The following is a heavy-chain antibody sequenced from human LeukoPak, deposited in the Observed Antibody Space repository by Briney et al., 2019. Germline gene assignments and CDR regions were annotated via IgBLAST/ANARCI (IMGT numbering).Heavy chain of an antibody. CDR2: INHSGST. Sequence: SETLSLTCAVYGGSFSGYYWSWIRQPPGKGLEWIGEINHSGSTNYNPSLKSRVTISVDTSKNQFSLKLSSVTAADTAVYYCARLVGYCSSTSCDMDVWGQGTTVTVSS. V-gene: IGHV4-34*01. CDR1: GGSFSGYY. CDR3: ARLVGYCSSTSCDMDV. D-gene: IGHD2-2*03. J-gene: IGHJ6*02.